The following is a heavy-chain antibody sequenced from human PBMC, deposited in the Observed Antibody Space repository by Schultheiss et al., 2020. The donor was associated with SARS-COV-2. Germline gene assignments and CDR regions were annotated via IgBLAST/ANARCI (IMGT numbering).Heavy chain of an antibody. J-gene: IGHJ3*02. V-gene: IGHV3-21*01. CDR1: GFTFSSYS. CDR2: ISSSSSYI. D-gene: IGHD5-18*01. CDR3: ARDRYSYGLNAFDI. Sequence: GGSLRLSCAASGFTFSSYSMNWVRQAPGKGLEWVSSISSSSSYIYYADSVKGRFTISRDNAKNSLYLQMNSLRAEDTAVYYCARDRYSYGLNAFDIWGQGRMVTVAS.